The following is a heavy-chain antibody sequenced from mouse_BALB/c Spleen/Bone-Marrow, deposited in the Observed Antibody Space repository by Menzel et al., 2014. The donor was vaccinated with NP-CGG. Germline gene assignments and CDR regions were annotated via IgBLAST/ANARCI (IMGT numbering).Heavy chain of an antibody. Sequence: VQLQQSGAELVKPGAPVKLSCKASGYTFTSYWMYWVIQRPGQGLEWIGEINPRSGRTNYNEKFKSRATLTVDRSSSTAYMQLSSLTSEDSAVYYCARGLYGAMDYWGQGTSVTVSS. V-gene: IGHV1S81*02. D-gene: IGHD1-1*01. CDR3: ARGLYGAMDY. CDR2: INPRSGRT. J-gene: IGHJ4*01. CDR1: GYTFTSYW.